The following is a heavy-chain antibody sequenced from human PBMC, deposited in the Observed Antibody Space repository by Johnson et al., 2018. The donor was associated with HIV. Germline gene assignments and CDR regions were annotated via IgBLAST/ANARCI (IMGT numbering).Heavy chain of an antibody. V-gene: IGHV3-7*05. J-gene: IGHJ3*02. CDR3: ARDGIYSSPHDAYDI. CDR1: GFSFYNYW. CDR2: IDPAGKDD. Sequence: VQLVESGGGVVRPGGSLRLSCTTSGFSFYNYWMSWVRQAPGKGLEWVANIDPAGKDDYYLDSLEGRFTISRDNAKSSFFLQMDNLRSEDTALYYCARDGIYSSPHDAYDIWGQGTMVTVSS. D-gene: IGHD6-19*01.